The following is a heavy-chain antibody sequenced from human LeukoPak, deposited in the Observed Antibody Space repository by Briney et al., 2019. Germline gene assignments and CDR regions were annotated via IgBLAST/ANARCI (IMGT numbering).Heavy chain of an antibody. CDR1: GFTFSSYG. J-gene: IGHJ4*02. Sequence: GGSLRLSCAASGFTFSSYGMHWVRQAPGKGLEWVAFIRYDGSNKYYADSVKGRFTISRDNSKNTLYLQMNSLRAEDTAVYYCAKDECSSTSCSPHYWGQGTLVTVSS. CDR2: IRYDGSNK. V-gene: IGHV3-30*02. CDR3: AKDECSSTSCSPHY. D-gene: IGHD2-2*01.